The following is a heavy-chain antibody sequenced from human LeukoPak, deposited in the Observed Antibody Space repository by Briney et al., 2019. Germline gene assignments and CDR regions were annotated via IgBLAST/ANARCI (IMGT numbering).Heavy chain of an antibody. CDR1: GGSFSGYY. V-gene: IGHV4-34*01. Sequence: SETLSLTCAVYGGSFSGYYWSWIRQPPGKGLGWIGEINHSGSTNYNPSLKSRVTISVDTSKNQFSLKLSSVTAADTAVYYCARGKSARGYCSGGSCNYYYYYGMDVWGQGTTVTVSS. CDR3: ARGKSARGYCSGGSCNYYYYYGMDV. CDR2: INHSGST. D-gene: IGHD2-15*01. J-gene: IGHJ6*02.